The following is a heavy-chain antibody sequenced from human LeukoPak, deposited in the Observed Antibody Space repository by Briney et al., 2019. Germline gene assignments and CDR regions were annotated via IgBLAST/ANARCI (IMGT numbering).Heavy chain of an antibody. V-gene: IGHV3-7*01. CDR3: ARSGRGVDSFYFYMDV. J-gene: IGHJ6*03. Sequence: PGGSLRLSCAPSGFTFSNHWMSWVRQAPGQGLEWVSKIKEDGSEKYYVDSVKGRFTISRDNAKNSLNLQMNSLRAEDTAVYYCARSGRGVDSFYFYMDVWGKGTTVTVSS. D-gene: IGHD3-10*01. CDR2: IKEDGSEK. CDR1: GFTFSNHW.